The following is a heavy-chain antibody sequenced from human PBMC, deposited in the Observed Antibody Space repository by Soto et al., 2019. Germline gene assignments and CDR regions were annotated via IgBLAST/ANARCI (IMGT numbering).Heavy chain of an antibody. Sequence: GSLRLSCEASGFTLTTYTLNWVRQASGKGLEWVSSITSSSGHIYYADSVKGRFTISRDNARNSLYLQMNSLRAEDTAVYYCVRERGLSSFYGMDVWGQGTTVTVSS. J-gene: IGHJ6*02. CDR1: GFTLTTYT. CDR3: VRERGLSSFYGMDV. D-gene: IGHD3-10*01. V-gene: IGHV3-21*01. CDR2: ITSSSGHI.